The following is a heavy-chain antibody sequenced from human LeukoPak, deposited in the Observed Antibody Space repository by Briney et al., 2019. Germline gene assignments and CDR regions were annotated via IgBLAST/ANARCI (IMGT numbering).Heavy chain of an antibody. J-gene: IGHJ4*02. CDR2: INRSGST. D-gene: IGHD1-26*01. CDR3: ASMRGGAIDY. Sequence: SETLSLTCAVYGGSFSGYYWSWIRQPPGKGLEWIGEINRSGSTNYNPSLKSRVTISVDTSKNQFSLKLSSVTAADTAVYYCASMRGGAIDYWGQGTLVTVSS. CDR1: GGSFSGYY. V-gene: IGHV4-34*01.